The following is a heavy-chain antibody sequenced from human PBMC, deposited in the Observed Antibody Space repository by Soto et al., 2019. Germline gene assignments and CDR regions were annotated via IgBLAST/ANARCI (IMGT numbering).Heavy chain of an antibody. V-gene: IGHV3-33*06. Sequence: PGGSLRLSCAASGFTFSSYGMHWVRQAPGKGLEWVAVIWYDGSNKYYADSVKGRFTISRDNSKNTLYLQMNSLRAEDTAVYYCAKDRVLRGFWSGYYTWGQGTLVTVSS. CDR1: GFTFSSYG. J-gene: IGHJ5*02. CDR2: IWYDGSNK. CDR3: AKDRVLRGFWSGYYT. D-gene: IGHD3-3*01.